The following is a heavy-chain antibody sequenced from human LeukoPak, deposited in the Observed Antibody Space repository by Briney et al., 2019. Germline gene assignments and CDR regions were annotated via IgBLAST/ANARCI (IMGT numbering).Heavy chain of an antibody. CDR2: IRYDGSRK. CDR1: GFIFSNYA. Sequence: GRSLRLSCAASGFIFSNYAMHWVRQAAGKGLEWVAYIRYDGSRKYYADSVNGRFTISRDNSKNTLYLQVHSLRGEDTAVYYCATETLDTSGSKLDYWGQGTLVTVSS. V-gene: IGHV3-30*02. J-gene: IGHJ4*02. D-gene: IGHD3-22*01. CDR3: ATETLDTSGSKLDY.